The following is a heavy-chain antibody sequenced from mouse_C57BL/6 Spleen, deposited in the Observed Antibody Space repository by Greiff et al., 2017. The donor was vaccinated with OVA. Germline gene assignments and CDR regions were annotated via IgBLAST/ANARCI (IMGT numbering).Heavy chain of an antibody. J-gene: IGHJ3*01. V-gene: IGHV1-52*01. D-gene: IGHD1-1*01. CDR1: GYTFTSYW. Sequence: VQLQQPGAELVRPGSSVKLSCKASGYTFTSYWMHWVKQRPIQGLEWIGNIDPSDSETHYNQKFKDKATLTVDKSSSTAYMQLSSLTSEDSAVYYCARAGYYGSSPWFAYWGQGTLVTVSA. CDR2: IDPSDSET. CDR3: ARAGYYGSSPWFAY.